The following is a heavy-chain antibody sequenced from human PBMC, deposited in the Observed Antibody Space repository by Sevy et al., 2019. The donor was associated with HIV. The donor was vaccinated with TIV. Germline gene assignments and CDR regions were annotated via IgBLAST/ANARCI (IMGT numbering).Heavy chain of an antibody. J-gene: IGHJ4*02. CDR1: GFTFSSYS. CDR2: ISSSSSYI. CDR3: ARDLEVPYYYDSSGYFLGLGTPTPFDY. V-gene: IGHV3-21*01. Sequence: GGSVRLSCAASGFTFSSYSMNWVRQAPGKGLEWVSSISSSSSYIYYADSVKGRFTISRDNAKNSLYLQMNSLRAEDTAVYYCARDLEVPYYYDSSGYFLGLGTPTPFDYWGQGTLVTVSS. D-gene: IGHD3-22*01.